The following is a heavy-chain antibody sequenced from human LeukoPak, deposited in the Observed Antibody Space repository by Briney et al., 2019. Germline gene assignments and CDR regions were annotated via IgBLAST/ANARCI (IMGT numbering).Heavy chain of an antibody. CDR3: ARGWVIWFDP. CDR2: IYYSGST. Sequence: PSETLSLTCTVSGGSISSYYWSWIRQPPGKGLEWIGYIYYSGSTNYDPSLKSRVTISVDTSKNQFSLKLSSVTAADTAVYYCARGWVIWFDPWGQGTLVTVSS. CDR1: GGSISSYY. D-gene: IGHD3-22*01. J-gene: IGHJ5*02. V-gene: IGHV4-59*01.